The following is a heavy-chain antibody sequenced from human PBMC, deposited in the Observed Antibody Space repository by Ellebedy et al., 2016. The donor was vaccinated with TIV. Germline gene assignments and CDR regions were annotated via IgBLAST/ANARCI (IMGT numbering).Heavy chain of an antibody. V-gene: IGHV4-4*02. D-gene: IGHD6-19*01. CDR1: GGSISSSNW. CDR3: ARDRGSVAEYYFDY. J-gene: IGHJ4*02. CDR2: IYHSGST. Sequence: MPSETLSLTCAVSGGSISSSNWWSWVRQPPGKGLEWIGEIYHSGSTNYNPSLKSRVTISVDKSKNQFSLKLSSVTAADTAVYYCARDRGSVAEYYFDYWGQGTLVTVSS.